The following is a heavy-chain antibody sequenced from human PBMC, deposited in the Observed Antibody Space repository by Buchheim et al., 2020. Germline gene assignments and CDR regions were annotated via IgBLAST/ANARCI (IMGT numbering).Heavy chain of an antibody. CDR3: ATNWNWYWYFDL. V-gene: IGHV4-39*01. D-gene: IGHD1-7*01. J-gene: IGHJ2*01. CDR2: IYYSDST. Sequence: QLHLQESGPGLVKPSETLSLTCTVSGGSISSSTYYWGWIRQPPGQGLEWIGSIYYSDSTYYNPSLKSRGTISVDTSKNQFSLKLSSVTAADTAVYYCATNWNWYWYFDLWGRGTL. CDR1: GGSISSSTYY.